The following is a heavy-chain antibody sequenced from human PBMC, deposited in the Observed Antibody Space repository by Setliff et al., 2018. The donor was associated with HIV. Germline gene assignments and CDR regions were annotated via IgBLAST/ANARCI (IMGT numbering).Heavy chain of an antibody. J-gene: IGHJ4*02. CDR2: IFYSGSA. V-gene: IGHV4-39*02. CDR1: GGSISSSNYY. CDR3: AREDSSYHYFDS. D-gene: IGHD3-22*01. Sequence: NPSETLSLTCTVSGGSISSSNYYWGWIRQPPGKGREWIGSIFYSGSANYNPSLTSPVTISVDTSKNQFSLKLRSVTAAGTAVYWCAREDSSYHYFDSWGQGRLVTVSS.